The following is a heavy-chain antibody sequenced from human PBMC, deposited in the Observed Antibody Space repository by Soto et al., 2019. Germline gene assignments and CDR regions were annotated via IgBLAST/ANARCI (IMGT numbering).Heavy chain of an antibody. Sequence: SETLSLTCTASGGSVSNSNYYWGWLRQSPGKGLEWIGSVYYRGRSYSKSSVKSRVTISVDTSKNQFSLNLNSVTASDTAVYFCVSQRTSVLTQAYFDYWGPGALVTVSS. D-gene: IGHD2-8*01. CDR2: VYYRGRS. CDR3: VSQRTSVLTQAYFDY. V-gene: IGHV4-39*01. CDR1: GGSVSNSNYY. J-gene: IGHJ4*02.